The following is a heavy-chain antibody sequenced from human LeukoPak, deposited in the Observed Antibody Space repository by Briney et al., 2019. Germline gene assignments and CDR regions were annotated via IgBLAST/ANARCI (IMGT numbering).Heavy chain of an antibody. D-gene: IGHD2-2*01. J-gene: IGHJ6*02. CDR1: GGSISSYY. CDR2: IYYSGST. Sequence: TASEPLSLTCTVSGGSISSYYWSWIRQPPGKGLEWIGYIYYSGSTNYNPSLKSRVTISVDTSKNQFSLKLSSVTAADTAVYYCARTAPDCSSTSCSHGNYYYYGMDVWGQGTTVTVSS. CDR3: ARTAPDCSSTSCSHGNYYYYGMDV. V-gene: IGHV4-59*01.